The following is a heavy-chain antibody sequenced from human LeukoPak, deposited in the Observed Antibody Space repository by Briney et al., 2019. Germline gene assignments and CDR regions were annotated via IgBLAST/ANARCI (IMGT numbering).Heavy chain of an antibody. CDR1: GFTFSSYG. J-gene: IGHJ4*02. D-gene: IGHD4-17*01. CDR2: IRYDGSNK. CDR3: AKAPLYGDYWSDY. Sequence: GGSLRLSCAASGFTFSSYGMHWVRQAPGKGLEWVAFIRYDGSNKYYADSVKGRFTISRDNSKNTLYLQMNSLRAEDTAVYYCAKAPLYGDYWSDYWGQGTLATVSS. V-gene: IGHV3-30*02.